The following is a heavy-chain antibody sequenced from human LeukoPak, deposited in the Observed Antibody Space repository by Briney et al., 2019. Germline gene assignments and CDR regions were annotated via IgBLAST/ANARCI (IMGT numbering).Heavy chain of an antibody. Sequence: GGSLRLSCAASEFTFSTYSMNWVRQAPGKGLEWVSSISSGSTYIYYADSVKGRFTISRDNAKNSLYLQMNSLRAEDTAVYHCAKGPATTARVRRFDYWGQGTLVTVSS. V-gene: IGHV3-21*04. CDR3: AKGPATTARVRRFDY. D-gene: IGHD4-11*01. CDR2: ISSGSTYI. CDR1: EFTFSTYS. J-gene: IGHJ4*02.